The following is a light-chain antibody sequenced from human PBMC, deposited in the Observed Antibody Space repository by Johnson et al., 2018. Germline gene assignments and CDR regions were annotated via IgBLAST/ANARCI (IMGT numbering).Light chain of an antibody. CDR2: GNN. J-gene: IGLJ1*01. CDR1: SSNIGNNY. CDR3: GTWDSSLSAGNV. V-gene: IGLV1-51*02. Sequence: QSVLTQPPSVSAAPGQKVTISCSGSSSNIGNNYVYWYQQLPGTAPKLLIYGNNKRPSGIPDRFSGSKSGTSATLGITGLQTGDEADYYCGTWDSSLSAGNVFGTGTKVTVL.